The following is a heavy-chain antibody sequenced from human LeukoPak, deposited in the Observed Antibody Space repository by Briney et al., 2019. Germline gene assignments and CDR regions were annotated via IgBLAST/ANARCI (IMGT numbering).Heavy chain of an antibody. D-gene: IGHD3-10*01. CDR2: INPSGGST. Sequence: ASVKVSCKASGYTFTSYYMHWVRQAPGQGLEWMGIINPSGGSTSYAQKFQGRVTMTEDTSTDTAYMELSSLRSEDTAVYYCATTGSFDWGQGTLVTVSS. V-gene: IGHV1-46*01. CDR1: GYTFTSYY. J-gene: IGHJ4*02. CDR3: ATTGSFD.